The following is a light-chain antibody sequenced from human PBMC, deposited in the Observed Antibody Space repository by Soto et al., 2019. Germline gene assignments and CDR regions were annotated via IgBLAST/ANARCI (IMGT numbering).Light chain of an antibody. CDR3: QQYHYFPGT. J-gene: IGKJ1*01. CDR1: QGISIN. Sequence: AIWMTQSPSSLSASLGDRVTINCRVSQGISINLAWYRQRPGKAPDLLIYAASTLQSGVPSRFSGSGSGTDFTLTINALQSEDFATYDGQQYHYFPGTFGQGTQVESK. CDR2: AAS. V-gene: IGKV1D-8*02.